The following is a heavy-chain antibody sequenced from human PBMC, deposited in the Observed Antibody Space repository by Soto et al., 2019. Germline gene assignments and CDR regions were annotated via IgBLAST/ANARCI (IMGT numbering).Heavy chain of an antibody. CDR3: ASAISCSGGRCWFEP. CDR2: IYHSGST. CDR1: GGSISSGGYS. J-gene: IGHJ5*02. D-gene: IGHD2-15*01. Sequence: SETLSLTCSVSGGSISSGGYSWSSIRQPPGKGLEWIGYIYHSGSTYYNPSLKSRVTISVDRSKNQFSLKLSSVTAADTDMYYCASAISCSGGRCWFEPWGQGTQVTVSS. V-gene: IGHV4-30-2*01.